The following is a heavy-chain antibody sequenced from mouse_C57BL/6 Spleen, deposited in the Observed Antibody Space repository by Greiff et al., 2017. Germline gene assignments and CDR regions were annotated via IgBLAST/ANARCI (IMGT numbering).Heavy chain of an antibody. CDR3: AKGLTGYAMDY. Sequence: QVQLQQPGAELVRPGSSVKLSCKASGYTFTSYWMHWVKQRPIQGLEWIGNIDPSDSETHYNQKFKDKATLTVDKSSSTAYMQLSSLTSEDSAVYYCAKGLTGYAMDYWGQGTSVTVSS. CDR1: GYTFTSYW. D-gene: IGHD4-1*01. J-gene: IGHJ4*01. CDR2: IDPSDSET. V-gene: IGHV1-52*01.